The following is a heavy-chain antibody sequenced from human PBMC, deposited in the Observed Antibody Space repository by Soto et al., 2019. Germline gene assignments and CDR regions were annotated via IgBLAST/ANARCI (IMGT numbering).Heavy chain of an antibody. V-gene: IGHV4-31*03. CDR2: IYYSGST. CDR3: ARERGAYYYGSGSINNYYYYYGMDV. Sequence: SETLSLTCTVSGGSISSGGYYWSWIRQHPGKGLEWIGYIYYSGSTYYNPSLKSRVTISVDTSKNQFSLKLSSVTAADTAVYYCARERGAYYYGSGSINNYYYYYGMDVWGQGTTVTVSS. CDR1: GGSISSGGYY. D-gene: IGHD3-10*01. J-gene: IGHJ6*02.